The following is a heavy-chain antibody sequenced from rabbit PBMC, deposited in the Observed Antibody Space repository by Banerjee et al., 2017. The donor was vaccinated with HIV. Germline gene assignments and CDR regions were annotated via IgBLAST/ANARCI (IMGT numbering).Heavy chain of an antibody. J-gene: IGHJ4*01. Sequence: LTLTCKASRFSWTSRYWMNWVRQAPGKGLEWIACIYGGSTNDTYYASWAKGRFTISKTSSTTVTLQMTSLTAADTATYFCARDLAGVIGWNFNLWGQGTLVTVS. V-gene: IGHV1S45*01. CDR3: ARDLAGVIGWNFNL. CDR1: RFSWTSRYW. D-gene: IGHD4-1*01. CDR2: IYGGSTNDT.